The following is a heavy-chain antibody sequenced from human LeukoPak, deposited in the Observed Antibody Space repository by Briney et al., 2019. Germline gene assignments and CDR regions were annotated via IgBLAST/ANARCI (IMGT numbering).Heavy chain of an antibody. CDR3: AKYSSNWYIDY. J-gene: IGHJ4*02. Sequence: SQTLSLTCAISGDSVSSNSAAWNWIRQSPWRGLEWLGRTYYRSKWYSDYALSVRGRIIINPDTSKNQFSLQLDSVTPDDAAVYYCAKYSSNWYIDYWGQGTLVTVSS. CDR1: GDSVSSNSAA. CDR2: TYYRSKWYS. V-gene: IGHV6-1*01. D-gene: IGHD6-13*01.